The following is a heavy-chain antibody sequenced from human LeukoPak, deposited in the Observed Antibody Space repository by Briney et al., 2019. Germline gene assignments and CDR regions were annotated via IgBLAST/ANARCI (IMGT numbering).Heavy chain of an antibody. Sequence: ASVKVSCKASGYTFTCYYMHWVRQAPGQGLKWMGWINPNSGGTNYAQKFQGRVTMTRDTSNSTAYMQLSRLRSDDTAVYYCARDRYCSSTSCYTLPNMDVWGKGTTVTLSS. CDR1: GYTFTCYY. D-gene: IGHD2-2*02. J-gene: IGHJ6*03. V-gene: IGHV1-2*02. CDR3: ARDRYCSSTSCYTLPNMDV. CDR2: INPNSGGT.